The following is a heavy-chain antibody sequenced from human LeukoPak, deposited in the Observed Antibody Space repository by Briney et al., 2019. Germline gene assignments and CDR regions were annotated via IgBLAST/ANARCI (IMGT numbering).Heavy chain of an antibody. CDR2: IYYSGST. CDR1: GGSISSYY. Sequence: PSETLSLTCTVSGGSISSYYWSWIRQPPGKGLEWIGYIYYSGSTNYKSSLKSRVTISVDTSKNQFSLKLSSVTAADTAVYYCARGTIVVVPYYFDYWGQGTLVTVSS. J-gene: IGHJ4*02. D-gene: IGHD3-22*01. V-gene: IGHV4-59*12. CDR3: ARGTIVVVPYYFDY.